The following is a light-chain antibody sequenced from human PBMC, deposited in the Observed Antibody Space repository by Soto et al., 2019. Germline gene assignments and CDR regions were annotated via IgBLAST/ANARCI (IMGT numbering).Light chain of an antibody. CDR1: QSVSSN. Sequence: EVVMTQSPATLSASLGERATLSCRASQSVSSNLAWYQQKPGQAPRLLIYGASTRATGISARFSGSGSGTEFTLTISSLQSEDFAVYYCQQYGNWPRTFGQGTKVDIK. V-gene: IGKV3-15*01. CDR2: GAS. J-gene: IGKJ1*01. CDR3: QQYGNWPRT.